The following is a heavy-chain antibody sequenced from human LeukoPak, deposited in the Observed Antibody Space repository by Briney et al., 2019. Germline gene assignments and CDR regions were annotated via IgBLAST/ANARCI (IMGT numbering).Heavy chain of an antibody. CDR1: GFTFSSYA. D-gene: IGHD5-18*01. CDR3: AKDMNVDTAMAPFDY. V-gene: IGHV3-23*01. CDR2: ISGSGGST. J-gene: IGHJ4*02. Sequence: GGSLRLSCAASGFTFSSYAMSWVRQAPGKGLEWVSAISGSGGSTYYADSVKGRFTISRDNSKNTLYLQMNSLRAEDTAVYYCAKDMNVDTAMAPFDYWGQGTLVTVSS.